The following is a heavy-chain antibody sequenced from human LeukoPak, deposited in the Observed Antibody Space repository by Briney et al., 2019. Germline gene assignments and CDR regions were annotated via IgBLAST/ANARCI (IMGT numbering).Heavy chain of an antibody. CDR2: ISADSGNT. V-gene: IGHV1-18*01. D-gene: IGHD4-11*01. Sequence: ASVKVSCKASDYPXTSFGISWVRQAPGQGLEWMGWISADSGNTNYAQKLQGRVTMTTETSTSTAYMELRSLRSDDTAVYYCARSGAARTTHFDFWGQGTLVTVSS. J-gene: IGHJ4*02. CDR3: ARSGAARTTHFDF. CDR1: DYPXTSFG.